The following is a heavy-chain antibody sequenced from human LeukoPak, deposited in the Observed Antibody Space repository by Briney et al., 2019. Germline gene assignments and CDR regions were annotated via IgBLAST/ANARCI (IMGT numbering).Heavy chain of an antibody. CDR1: GGSFSGYY. CDR3: ARITVTSYRRGGYYYMDV. V-gene: IGHV4-34*01. D-gene: IGHD4-11*01. J-gene: IGHJ6*03. Sequence: SETLSLTCAVYGGSFSGYYWSWIRQPPGKGLEWIGEINHSGSTNYNPSLKSRVTISVDTSKNQFSLKLSSVTAADTAVYYCARITVTSYRRGGYYYMDVWGKGTTVTVSS. CDR2: INHSGST.